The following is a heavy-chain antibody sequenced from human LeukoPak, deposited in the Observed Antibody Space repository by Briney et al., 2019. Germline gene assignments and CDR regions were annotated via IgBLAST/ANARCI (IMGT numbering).Heavy chain of an antibody. D-gene: IGHD1-26*01. Sequence: SETLSLTCTVSGGSVSSGSYYWSWIRQPPGKGLEWIGYIYYSGSINYNPSLKSRVTVSVDTSKNQFSLKLSSVTAADTAVYYCARDQRRGPFYYWGQGTLVTVSS. CDR3: ARDQRRGPFYY. J-gene: IGHJ4*02. CDR1: GGSVSSGSYY. CDR2: IYYSGSI. V-gene: IGHV4-61*01.